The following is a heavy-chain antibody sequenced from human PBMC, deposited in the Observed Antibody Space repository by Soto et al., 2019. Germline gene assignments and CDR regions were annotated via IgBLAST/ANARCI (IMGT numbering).Heavy chain of an antibody. J-gene: IGHJ4*02. V-gene: IGHV3-23*01. Sequence: LRLSCAASGFAFSSYAMSWVRQAPGKGLEWVSAISGSGGSTYYADSVKGWFTISRDNSKNTLYLQMNSLRAEDTAVYYCAKDMRITIFGVSSGDETDYWGQGTLVTVSS. CDR2: ISGSGGST. CDR3: AKDMRITIFGVSSGDETDY. D-gene: IGHD3-3*01. CDR1: GFAFSSYA.